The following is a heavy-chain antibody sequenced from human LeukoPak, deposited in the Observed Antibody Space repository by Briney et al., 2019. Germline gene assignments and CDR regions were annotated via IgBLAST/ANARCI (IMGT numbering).Heavy chain of an antibody. CDR3: TRSLDY. Sequence: GGSLRLSCAVSGFPFSSYEMNWVRQAPGKGLEGVSLISSSGSTIYYADSVKGRFTISRDNAKNSLYLQMNSLRAEDAAVYYCTRSLDYWGQGTLGTVSS. CDR1: GFPFSSYE. V-gene: IGHV3-48*03. CDR2: ISSSGSTI. D-gene: IGHD2-15*01. J-gene: IGHJ4*02.